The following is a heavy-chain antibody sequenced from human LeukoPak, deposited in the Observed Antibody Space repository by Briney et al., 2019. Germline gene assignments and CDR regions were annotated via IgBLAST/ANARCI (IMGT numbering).Heavy chain of an antibody. D-gene: IGHD2-8*02. V-gene: IGHV3-21*01. CDR1: GFALKSYS. J-gene: IGHJ5*01. CDR3: ARVAVSGPTGWFDS. CDR2: ISSTSAYI. Sequence: GSLRLSCAGSGFALKSYSLSWVRQAPGKGLEWVSSISSTSAYIYYADLVKGRFTISRDNVDNVVYLQMNSLGAEDTAVYYCARVAVSGPTGWFDSWGQGTLVIVSS.